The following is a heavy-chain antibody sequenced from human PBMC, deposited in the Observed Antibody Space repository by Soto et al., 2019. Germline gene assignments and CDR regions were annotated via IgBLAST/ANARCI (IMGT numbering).Heavy chain of an antibody. CDR3: AKVSPQIAAAGFDYFDY. J-gene: IGHJ4*02. CDR1: GFTFSSYA. V-gene: IGHV3-23*01. D-gene: IGHD6-13*01. Sequence: GGSLRLSCAASGFTFSSYAMSWVRQAPGKGLEWVSAISGSGGSTYYADSVKGRFTISRDNSKNTLYLQMNSLRAEDTAVYYCAKVSPQIAAAGFDYFDYWGQGTLVTGSS. CDR2: ISGSGGST.